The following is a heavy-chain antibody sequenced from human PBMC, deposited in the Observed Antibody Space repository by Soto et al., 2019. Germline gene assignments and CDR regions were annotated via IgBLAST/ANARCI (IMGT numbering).Heavy chain of an antibody. CDR3: ARQINYLCDL. CDR1: GFTLDGAW. Sequence: HRGSLKISGSASGFTLDGAWIGWVRQMPGKGLEWMGIIKFGDSDLRYSPSFRGQVTISADAAVNTVYLQWDSLKASDTAMYYCARQINYLCDLWGQGTLVTVSS. D-gene: IGHD4-4*01. V-gene: IGHV5-51*01. CDR2: IKFGDSDL. J-gene: IGHJ5*02.